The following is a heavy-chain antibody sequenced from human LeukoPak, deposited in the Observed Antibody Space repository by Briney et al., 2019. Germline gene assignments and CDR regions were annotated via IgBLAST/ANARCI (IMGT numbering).Heavy chain of an antibody. Sequence: GGSLRLSCAASGFTFSSYGMHWVRQAPGKGLEWVAVISYDGSNKYYADSVKGRFTISRDNSKNTLYLQMNSLRAEDTAVYYCASVVPAAYDAFDIWGQGTMVTVSS. J-gene: IGHJ3*02. D-gene: IGHD2-2*01. CDR2: ISYDGSNK. CDR1: GFTFSSYG. CDR3: ASVVPAAYDAFDI. V-gene: IGHV3-30*03.